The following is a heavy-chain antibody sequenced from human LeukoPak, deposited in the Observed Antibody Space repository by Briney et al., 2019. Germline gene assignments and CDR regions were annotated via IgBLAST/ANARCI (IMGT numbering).Heavy chain of an antibody. V-gene: IGHV3-48*03. D-gene: IGHD1-1*01. CDR3: ARDRLERRFDY. Sequence: GGSLRLSCAASGFTFRSYEMNWVRQAPGKGLEWVSYISSTGSTIYYADSVKGRFTISRDNAKNSLYLQMNSLRVEDTAVYYCARDRLERRFDYWGRGTLVTVSS. J-gene: IGHJ4*02. CDR1: GFTFRSYE. CDR2: ISSTGSTI.